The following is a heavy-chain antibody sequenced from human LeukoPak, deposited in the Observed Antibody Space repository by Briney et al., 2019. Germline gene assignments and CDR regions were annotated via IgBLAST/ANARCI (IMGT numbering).Heavy chain of an antibody. CDR3: ARWGGTRQFYFDY. J-gene: IGHJ4*02. CDR2: INYDGSNR. D-gene: IGHD3-16*01. Sequence: GGSLRLSCAASGFSLSNYGLHWVRQGPGKGLEWLAVINYDGSNRYYADSVKSRFTISKDSSENTLYLQMNSLRADDTAMYYCARWGGTRQFYFDYWGQGTLATVSS. V-gene: IGHV3-33*01. CDR1: GFSLSNYG.